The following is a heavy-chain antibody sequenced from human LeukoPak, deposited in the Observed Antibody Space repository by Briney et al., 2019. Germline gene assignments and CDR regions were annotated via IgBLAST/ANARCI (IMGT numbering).Heavy chain of an antibody. J-gene: IGHJ5*02. CDR2: IYYSGST. CDR1: GGSISSSSYY. Sequence: PSETLSLTCTVSGGSISSSSYYWGWIRQPPGKGLEWIGSIYYSGSTYYNPSLKSRVTISVDTSKNQFSLKLSSVTAADTAVYYCASQPQYYYGSGSSSNWFDPWGQGTLVTVSS. D-gene: IGHD3-10*01. V-gene: IGHV4-39*01. CDR3: ASQPQYYYGSGSSSNWFDP.